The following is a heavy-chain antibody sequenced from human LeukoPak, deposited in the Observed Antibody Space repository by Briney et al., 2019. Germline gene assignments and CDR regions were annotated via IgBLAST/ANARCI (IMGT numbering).Heavy chain of an antibody. CDR3: ARIGAYCGGDCPVNYYYGMDV. CDR1: GGSFSGYY. Sequence: SETLSLTCAVYGGSFSGYYWSWIRQPPGKGLEWIGEISHSGSTNYNPSLKSRVTISVNTSKNQFSLKLSSVTAADTAVYYCARIGAYCGGDCPVNYYYGMDVWGQGTTVTVSS. V-gene: IGHV4-34*01. J-gene: IGHJ6*02. D-gene: IGHD2-21*02. CDR2: ISHSGST.